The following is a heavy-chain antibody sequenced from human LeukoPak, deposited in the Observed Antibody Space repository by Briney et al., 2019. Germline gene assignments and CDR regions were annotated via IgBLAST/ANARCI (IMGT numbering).Heavy chain of an antibody. CDR2: IWYDGSNK. D-gene: IGHD2-2*01. CDR1: GFTFSSYG. V-gene: IGHV3-33*01. Sequence: GGSLRLSCAASGFTFSSYGMHWVRQAPGKGLEWVAVIWYDGSNKYYADSVKGRFTISRDNSKNTLYLQMNSLRAEDTAVYYCARNPILGYCSSTSCYVFDYWGQGTLVTVSS. J-gene: IGHJ4*02. CDR3: ARNPILGYCSSTSCYVFDY.